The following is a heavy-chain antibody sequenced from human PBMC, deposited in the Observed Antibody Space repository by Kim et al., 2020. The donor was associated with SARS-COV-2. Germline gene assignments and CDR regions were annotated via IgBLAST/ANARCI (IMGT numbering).Heavy chain of an antibody. CDR2: IYYSGST. Sequence: SETLSLTCTVSGGSISSGGYYWSWIRQHPGKGLEWIGYIYYSGSTYYNPSLKSRVTISVDTSKNQFSLKLSSVTSADTAVYYCASTTSYCSGGSCYSGAFDIWGQGTMVTVSS. J-gene: IGHJ3*02. CDR3: ASTTSYCSGGSCYSGAFDI. D-gene: IGHD2-15*01. V-gene: IGHV4-31*03. CDR1: GGSISSGGYY.